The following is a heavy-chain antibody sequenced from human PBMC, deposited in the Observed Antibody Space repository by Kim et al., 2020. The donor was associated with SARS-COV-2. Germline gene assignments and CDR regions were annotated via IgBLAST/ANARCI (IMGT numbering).Heavy chain of an antibody. J-gene: IGHJ6*02. D-gene: IGHD3-10*01. CDR3: ARGTHHTPLLWFGELYYYYGMDV. CDR1: GFTFSSYA. CDR2: ISYDGSNK. V-gene: IGHV3-30*04. Sequence: GGSLRLSCAASGFTFSSYAMHWVRQAPGKGLEWVAVISYDGSNKYYADSVKGRFTISRDNSKNTLYLQMNSLRAEDTAVYYCARGTHHTPLLWFGELYYYYGMDVWGQGATVTVSS.